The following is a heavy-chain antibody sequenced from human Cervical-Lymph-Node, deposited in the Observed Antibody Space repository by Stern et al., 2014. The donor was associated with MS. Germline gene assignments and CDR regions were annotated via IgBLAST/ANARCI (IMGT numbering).Heavy chain of an antibody. Sequence: QVTLRESGPTLVKPTQTLTLTCTFSGFPLNTTGEAVGWIRQPPGKALEWLALLYWYDDKRYSQSLRRRLTITRDTAKNQVFLTMTNMDPVDTGTYYCAHRRPLPLGFDYWGPGILVTVSS. D-gene: IGHD3-16*01. V-gene: IGHV2-5*01. J-gene: IGHJ4*02. CDR3: AHRRPLPLGFDY. CDR1: GFPLNTTGEA. CDR2: LYWYDDK.